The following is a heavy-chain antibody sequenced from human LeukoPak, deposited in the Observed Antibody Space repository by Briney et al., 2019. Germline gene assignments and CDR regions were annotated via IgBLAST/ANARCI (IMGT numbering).Heavy chain of an antibody. V-gene: IGHV3-23*01. CDR2: ISGSGGST. CDR1: GFTVSSNY. D-gene: IGHD3-22*01. J-gene: IGHJ4*02. CDR3: AKLSGYYAKYYFDY. Sequence: GSLRLSCAASGFTVSSNYMSWVRQAPGKGLEWVSAISGSGGSTYYAASVKGRFTISRDNSKNTLYLQMNSLRAEYTAVYYCAKLSGYYAKYYFDYWGQGTLVTVSS.